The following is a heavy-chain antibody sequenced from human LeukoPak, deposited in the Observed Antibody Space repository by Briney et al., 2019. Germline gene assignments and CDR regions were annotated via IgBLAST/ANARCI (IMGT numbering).Heavy chain of an antibody. Sequence: SETLSLTCTVSGGSISSYYWSWIRQPPGKGLEWIGYIYYSGIPNYNPSLKSRVTISVDTSKNQFSLKLSSVTAADTAVYYCARESYYDSSGYSPNYYFDYWGQGTLVTVSS. J-gene: IGHJ4*02. CDR3: ARESYYDSSGYSPNYYFDY. D-gene: IGHD3-22*01. CDR1: GGSISSYY. V-gene: IGHV4-59*01. CDR2: IYYSGIP.